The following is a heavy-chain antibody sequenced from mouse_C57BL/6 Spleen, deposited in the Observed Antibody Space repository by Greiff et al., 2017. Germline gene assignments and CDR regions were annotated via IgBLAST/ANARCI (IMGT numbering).Heavy chain of an antibody. D-gene: IGHD1-2*01. V-gene: IGHV1-59*01. CDR3: APGDGGAY. CDR1: GYTFTSYW. CDR2: IDPSDSYT. Sequence: QVQLQQPGAELVRPGTSVKLSCKASGYTFTSYWMHWVKQRPGQGLEWIGVIDPSDSYTNYNQKFKGKATLTVDTSSSTAYMQLSSLTSEDSAVYYCAPGDGGAYWGQGTLVTVSA. J-gene: IGHJ3*01.